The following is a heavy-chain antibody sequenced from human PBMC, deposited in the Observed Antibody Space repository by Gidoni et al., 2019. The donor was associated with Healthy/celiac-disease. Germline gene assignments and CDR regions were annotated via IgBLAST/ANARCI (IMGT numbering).Heavy chain of an antibody. CDR3: ARDRGQGIVVL. V-gene: IGHV3-21*01. Sequence: EVQLVESWGGLVKPGGSLSLSCAASGLTFSSYSMNWVRQAPGKGLEWVSSISSSSSYIYYADSVKGRFTISRDNAKNSLYLQMNSLRAEDTAVYYCARDRGQGIVVLWGQGTLVTVSS. J-gene: IGHJ4*02. CDR2: ISSSSSYI. CDR1: GLTFSSYS. D-gene: IGHD2-2*01.